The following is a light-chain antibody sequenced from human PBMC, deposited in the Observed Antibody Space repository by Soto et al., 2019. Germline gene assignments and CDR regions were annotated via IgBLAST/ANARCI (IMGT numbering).Light chain of an antibody. Sequence: DIQMTQSPSTLSASVGDRVTITCRASQSISSWLAWYQQKPGKAPKLLIHEASRLETGVPSRFSGSESGTEFTLTISGLNAEDSATYYCQQYTNFPLTFGGGTKVDIK. J-gene: IGKJ4*01. CDR1: QSISSW. CDR3: QQYTNFPLT. CDR2: EAS. V-gene: IGKV1-5*01.